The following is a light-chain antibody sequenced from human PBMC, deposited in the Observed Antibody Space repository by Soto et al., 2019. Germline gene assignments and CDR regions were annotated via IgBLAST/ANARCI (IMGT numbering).Light chain of an antibody. CDR1: SDDIGAYDY. J-gene: IGLJ1*01. CDR2: AVS. CDR3: SSYRSSDTLEV. V-gene: IGLV2-14*01. Sequence: LTQPSSVSASPGQSISISCTGTSDDIGAYDYVSWYQQHPGKAPKLILYAVSNRPSGVSTRFSGSKSGNTASLTISGVQADDEADYYCSSYRSSDTLEVFGTGTKVTVL.